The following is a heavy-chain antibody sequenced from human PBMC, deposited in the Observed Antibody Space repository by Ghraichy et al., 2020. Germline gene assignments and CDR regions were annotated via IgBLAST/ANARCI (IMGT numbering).Heavy chain of an antibody. CDR3: AREGGNYCSGGSCSRDFDY. Sequence: GESLNISCAASGFTFSSYAMDWVRQAPGKGLEWLSYITSSGTTIYYADSGKGRFTISRDNAKNSLYLQMSSLRDEDTAVYYCAREGGNYCSGGSCSRDFDYWGQGTLVTVSS. CDR2: ITSSGTTI. D-gene: IGHD2-15*01. J-gene: IGHJ4*02. V-gene: IGHV3-48*02. CDR1: GFTFSSYA.